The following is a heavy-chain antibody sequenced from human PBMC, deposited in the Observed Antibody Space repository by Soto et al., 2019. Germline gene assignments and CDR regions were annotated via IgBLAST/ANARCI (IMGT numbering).Heavy chain of an antibody. CDR2: IYPGDSDT. Sequence: PGESLKISCKASGYTFTSYWIGWGRQRPGKGLEWMGVIYPGDSDTRYSPSFQGQVTISADKSINTAYLQWSSLKATDTAMYYCAGGTYFHYWGQGTLVTVSS. CDR3: AGGTYFHY. J-gene: IGHJ4*02. D-gene: IGHD1-7*01. V-gene: IGHV5-51*01. CDR1: GYTFTSYW.